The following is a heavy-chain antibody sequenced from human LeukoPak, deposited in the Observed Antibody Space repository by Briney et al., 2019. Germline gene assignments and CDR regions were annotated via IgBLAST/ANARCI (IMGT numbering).Heavy chain of an antibody. V-gene: IGHV4-61*02. Sequence: SQTLSLTCTVSGGSISSGSYYWSWIWQPAGKGLEWIGRIYTSGSTNYNPSLKSRVTISVDTSKNQFSLKLSSVTAADTAVYYCARALWGLAVWGQGTLVTVSS. J-gene: IGHJ4*02. CDR3: ARALWGLAV. CDR2: IYTSGST. D-gene: IGHD7-27*01. CDR1: GGSISSGSYY.